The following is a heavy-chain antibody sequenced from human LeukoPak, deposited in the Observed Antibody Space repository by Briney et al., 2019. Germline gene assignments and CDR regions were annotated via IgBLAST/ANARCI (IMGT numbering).Heavy chain of an antibody. CDR1: GYTLTELS. D-gene: IGHD3-22*01. CDR2: FDPEDGET. CDR3: ATAYYDSSGYYHTAEYFQH. V-gene: IGHV1-24*01. Sequence: GASVKVSCKVSGYTLTELSMHWVRQAPGKGLEWMGGFDPEDGETIYAQKFQGRVTMTEDTPTDTGYMELSSLRSEDTAVYYCATAYYDSSGYYHTAEYFQHWGQGTLVTVSS. J-gene: IGHJ1*01.